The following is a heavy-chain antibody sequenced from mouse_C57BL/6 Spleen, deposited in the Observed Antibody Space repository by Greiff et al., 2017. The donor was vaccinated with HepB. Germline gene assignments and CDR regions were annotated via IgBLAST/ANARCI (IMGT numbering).Heavy chain of an antibody. V-gene: IGHV1-74*01. CDR1: GYTFTSYW. CDR3: ATSEEGYWYFDV. Sequence: QVHVKQPGAELVKPGASVKVSCKASGYTFTSYWMHWVKQRPGQGLEWIGRIHPSDSDTNYNQKFKGKATLTVDKSSSTAYMQLSSLTSEDSAVYYCATSEEGYWYFDVWGTGTTVTVSS. J-gene: IGHJ1*03. CDR2: IHPSDSDT.